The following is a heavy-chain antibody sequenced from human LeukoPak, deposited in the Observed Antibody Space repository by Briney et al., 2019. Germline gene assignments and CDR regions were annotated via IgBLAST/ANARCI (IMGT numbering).Heavy chain of an antibody. Sequence: GASVKVSCKASGYTFAAYYMHWVRQATGQGLEWMGWMNPNSGNTGYAQKFQGRVTITRNTSISTAYMELSSLRSEDTAVYYCARGKSIFGVVRLSFYYYMDVWGKGTTVTVSS. CDR1: GYTFAAYY. J-gene: IGHJ6*03. CDR3: ARGKSIFGVVRLSFYYYMDV. D-gene: IGHD3-3*01. V-gene: IGHV1-8*03. CDR2: MNPNSGNT.